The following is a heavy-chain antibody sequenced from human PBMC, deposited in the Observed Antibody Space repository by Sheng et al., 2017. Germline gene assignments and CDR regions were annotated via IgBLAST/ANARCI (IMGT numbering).Heavy chain of an antibody. V-gene: IGHV3-74*01. D-gene: IGHD6-13*01. Sequence: EVQLVESGGVLVQPGGSLRLSCAASGFTFSSYWMHWVRQAPGKGLVWVSRINSDGSSTSYADSVKGRFTISRDNARNTLYLQMNSLRAEDTAVYYCASASNWSPYYFDYWGQGTLVTVSS. CDR2: INSDGSST. CDR1: GFTFSSYW. J-gene: IGHJ4*02. CDR3: ASASNWSPYYFDY.